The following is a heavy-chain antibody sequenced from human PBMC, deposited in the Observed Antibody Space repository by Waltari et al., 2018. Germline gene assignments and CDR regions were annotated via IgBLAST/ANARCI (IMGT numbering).Heavy chain of an antibody. CDR1: GFTFGSSA. V-gene: IGHV3-23*03. D-gene: IGHD3-3*01. CDR2: FYSGGTT. CDR3: AKDSSPFLEHRVYYYYYMDV. Sequence: EVQLLESGGGLVQPGGSVRLSCAASGFTFGSSAMSGVRRAPGRGLEWVSVFYSGGTTYYADSVKGRFTISRDNSKNTLYLQMNSLRAEDTAVYYCAKDSSPFLEHRVYYYYYMDVWGKGTTVTVSS. J-gene: IGHJ6*03.